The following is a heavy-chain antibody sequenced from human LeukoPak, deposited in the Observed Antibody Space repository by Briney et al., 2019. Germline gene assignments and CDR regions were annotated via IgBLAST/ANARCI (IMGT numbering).Heavy chain of an antibody. Sequence: GASVKVSCKASGGTFSSYAISWVRQAPGQGLEWMGRIIPILGIANYAQKFQGRVTITADKSTSTAYMELSSLRSEDTAVYYCARGGTAMVLSPDYYYYGMDVWGQGTTVTVSS. CDR3: ARGGTAMVLSPDYYYYGMDV. CDR1: GGTFSSYA. V-gene: IGHV1-69*04. D-gene: IGHD5-18*01. CDR2: IIPILGIA. J-gene: IGHJ6*02.